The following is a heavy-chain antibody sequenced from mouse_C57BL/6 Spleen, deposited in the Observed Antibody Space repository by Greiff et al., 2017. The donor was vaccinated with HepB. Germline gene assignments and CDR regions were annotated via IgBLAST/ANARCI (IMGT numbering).Heavy chain of an antibody. Sequence: VQLQQSGAELVKPGASVKMSCKASGYTFTSYWITWVKQRPGQGLEWIGDIYPGSGSTNYNEKFKSKATLTVDTSSSTAYMQLSSLTSEDSAVYDGARRGYGSGAWFAYWGQGTLVTVSA. CDR2: IYPGSGST. J-gene: IGHJ3*01. D-gene: IGHD1-1*01. V-gene: IGHV1-55*01. CDR1: GYTFTSYW. CDR3: ARRGYGSGAWFAY.